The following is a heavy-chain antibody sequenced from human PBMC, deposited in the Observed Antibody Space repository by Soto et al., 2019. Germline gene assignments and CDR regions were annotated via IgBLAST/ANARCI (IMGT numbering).Heavy chain of an antibody. J-gene: IGHJ6*02. CDR1: GYTFTSYG. CDR2: ISAYNGNT. D-gene: IGHD2-2*01. Sequence: ASVKVSCKASGYTFTSYGISWVRQAPGQGLEWMGWISAYNGNTNYAQKLQGRVTMTTDTSTSTAYMELRSLRSDDTAVYYCARDIPGYCSSTSCSDYYYYGMDVWGQGTTLTVSS. V-gene: IGHV1-18*01. CDR3: ARDIPGYCSSTSCSDYYYYGMDV.